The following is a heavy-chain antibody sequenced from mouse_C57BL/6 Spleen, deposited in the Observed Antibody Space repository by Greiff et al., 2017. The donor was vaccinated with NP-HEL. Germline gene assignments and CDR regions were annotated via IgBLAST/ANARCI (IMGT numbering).Heavy chain of an antibody. CDR2: IRSKSNNYAT. Sequence: DVQLVESGGGLVQPKGSLKLSCAASGFSFNTYAMNWVRQAPGKGLEWVARIRSKSNNYATYYADSVKDRFTISRDDSESMLYLQMNNLKTEDTAMYYWVRRYDYDDEGYYAMDYWGQGTSVTVSS. CDR3: VRRYDYDDEGYYAMDY. D-gene: IGHD2-4*01. V-gene: IGHV10-1*01. CDR1: GFSFNTYA. J-gene: IGHJ4*01.